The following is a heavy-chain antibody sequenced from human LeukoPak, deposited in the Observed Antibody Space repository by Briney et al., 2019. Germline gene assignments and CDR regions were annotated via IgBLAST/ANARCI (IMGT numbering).Heavy chain of an antibody. V-gene: IGHV4-34*01. CDR2: INHSGST. J-gene: IGHJ3*02. D-gene: IGHD3-22*01. Sequence: SSETLSLTCAVYGGSFSGYYWSWIRQPPGKGLEWIGEINHSGSTNYNPSLKSRVTISVDTSKNQFSLKLSSVTAADTAVYYCARRESSGSYAFDIWGQGTMVTVSS. CDR3: ARRESSGSYAFDI. CDR1: GGSFSGYY.